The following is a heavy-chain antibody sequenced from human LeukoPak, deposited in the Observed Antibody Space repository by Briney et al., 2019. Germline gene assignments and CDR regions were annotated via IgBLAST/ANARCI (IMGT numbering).Heavy chain of an antibody. CDR1: GYTFTSYY. CDR2: INPSGGST. V-gene: IGHV1-46*01. Sequence: ASVMVSCKASGYTFTSYYMHWVRQAPGQGLEWMGIINPSGGSTSYAQKFQGRVTMTRDTSTSTVYMELSSLRSEDTAVYYCARDVQVVLAAIWTWSVTIFDYWGQGTLVTVSS. D-gene: IGHD2-2*02. J-gene: IGHJ4*02. CDR3: ARDVQVVLAAIWTWSVTIFDY.